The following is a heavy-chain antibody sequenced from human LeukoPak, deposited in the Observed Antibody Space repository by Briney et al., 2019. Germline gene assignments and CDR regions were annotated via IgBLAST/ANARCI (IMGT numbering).Heavy chain of an antibody. CDR2: INHSGST. D-gene: IGHD1-26*01. CDR3: ARGPHVGAQAEFDY. J-gene: IGHJ4*02. Sequence: SETLSLTCAVYGGSFSGYYWSWIRQPPGKGLEWIGVINHSGSTNYNPSLKSRVTISVDTSKNQFSLKLSSVTAADTAVYYCARGPHVGAQAEFDYWGQGTLVTVSS. V-gene: IGHV4-34*01. CDR1: GGSFSGYY.